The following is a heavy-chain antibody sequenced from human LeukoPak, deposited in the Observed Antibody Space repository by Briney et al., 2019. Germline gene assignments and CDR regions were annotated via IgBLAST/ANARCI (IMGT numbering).Heavy chain of an antibody. CDR1: GFTFSSSW. Sequence: GGSLRLSCAASGFTFSSSWMTWVRQAPGKGLEWVANIKQDGSEKYYVDSVKGRFTVSRDNAKNSMYLQMNSLRVDDTAVYYCARPGLYCSGGTCYPFESWGQGTLVTVSS. V-gene: IGHV3-7*01. CDR3: ARPGLYCSGGTCYPFES. J-gene: IGHJ4*02. CDR2: IKQDGSEK. D-gene: IGHD2-15*01.